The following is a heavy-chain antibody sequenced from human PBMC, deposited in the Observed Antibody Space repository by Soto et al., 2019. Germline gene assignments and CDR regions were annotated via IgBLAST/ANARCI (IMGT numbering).Heavy chain of an antibody. Sequence: QVQLVQSGAEVKKPGASVKVSCKASGYTFTSYGISWVRQAPGQGLEWMGWISAYNGNTNYAQKLQGRVTMTTDTSTSTAYMELRSLRSDGADVYYGGGDKGDGSRSYYGYWGQGTLVTVSS. CDR2: ISAYNGNT. CDR1: GYTFTSYG. J-gene: IGHJ4*02. V-gene: IGHV1-18*01. CDR3: GGDKGDGSRSYYGY. D-gene: IGHD3-10*01.